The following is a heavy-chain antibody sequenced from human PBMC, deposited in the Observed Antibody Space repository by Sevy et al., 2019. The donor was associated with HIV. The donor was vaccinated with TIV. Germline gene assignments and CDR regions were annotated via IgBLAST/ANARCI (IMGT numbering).Heavy chain of an antibody. CDR3: AKGGGGHYDPDEIAYYFYYYNMDV. D-gene: IGHD3-22*01. Sequence: GGSLRLSCAVSGFSFDSYGMTWVRQAPGKGLEWVSAISGSGTRTYYADSVKGRFIISRDNSKNTLDLQMNSLRAGDTAIYYGAKGGGGHYDPDEIAYYFYYYNMDVWGKGTTVTVSS. CDR1: GFSFDSYG. V-gene: IGHV3-23*01. CDR2: ISGSGTRT. J-gene: IGHJ6*03.